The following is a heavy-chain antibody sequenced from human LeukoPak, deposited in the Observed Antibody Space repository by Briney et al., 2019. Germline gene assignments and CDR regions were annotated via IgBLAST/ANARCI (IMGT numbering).Heavy chain of an antibody. Sequence: GGSLILSCAASGFTFSSYAMSWVRQAPGKGLEWVAAISGSGGSTYYADSVKGRFTSSIDNSKNTLYLQMNSLRAEDTAVYYCAKDAPVNIVVVPAANSWGQGTLVTVSS. CDR3: AKDAPVNIVVVPAANS. CDR2: ISGSGGST. D-gene: IGHD2-2*01. CDR1: GFTFSSYA. J-gene: IGHJ4*02. V-gene: IGHV3-23*01.